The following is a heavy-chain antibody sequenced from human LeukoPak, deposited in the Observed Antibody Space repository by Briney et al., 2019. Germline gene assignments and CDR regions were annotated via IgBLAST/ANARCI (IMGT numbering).Heavy chain of an antibody. J-gene: IGHJ4*02. CDR1: GYTLTELS. V-gene: IGHV1-18*01. D-gene: IGHD3-10*01. CDR2: MSAYNGKT. Sequence: ASVKVSCKVSGYTLTELSMHWVRQAPGQGLEWMGWMSAYNGKTNYAHSLQGRVTVTADTSTSTAYMELRSLRSDDTAVYYCARVIAAHTIYYFDYWGQGTLVTVSS. CDR3: ARVIAAHTIYYFDY.